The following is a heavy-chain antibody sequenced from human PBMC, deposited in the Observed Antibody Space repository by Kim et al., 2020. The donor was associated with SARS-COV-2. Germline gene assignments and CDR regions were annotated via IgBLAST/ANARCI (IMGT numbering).Heavy chain of an antibody. Sequence: SETLSLTCTVSGGSISSYNWNWIRQPPGKGLEWIGNSCYSGSTNYNPNLKSRVTISVYTSKNQFYLKLSSVTAADTAVYYCARAMHAFDIWGQGTMVTVSS. J-gene: IGHJ3*02. CDR2: SCYSGST. D-gene: IGHD2-2*01. CDR1: GGSISSYN. V-gene: IGHV4-59*08. CDR3: ARAMHAFDI.